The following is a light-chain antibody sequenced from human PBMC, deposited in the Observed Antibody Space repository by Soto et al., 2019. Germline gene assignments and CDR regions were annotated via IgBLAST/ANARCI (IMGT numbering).Light chain of an antibody. CDR2: ESS. V-gene: IGKV3-11*01. J-gene: IGKJ1*01. Sequence: EIVLTQSPATLSLSPGERATLSCRASQRVDNYLDWYQQKPGQAPRLLIYESSNRATGIPARFSGSGSGIYFSLTISSLEPEDFAVYYCQQRSTWPQTFGQGTKVDIK. CDR1: QRVDNY. CDR3: QQRSTWPQT.